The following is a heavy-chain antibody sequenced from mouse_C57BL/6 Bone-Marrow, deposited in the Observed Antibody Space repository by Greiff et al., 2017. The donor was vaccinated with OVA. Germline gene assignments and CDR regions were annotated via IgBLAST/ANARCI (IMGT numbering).Heavy chain of an antibody. Sequence: VQLQQSGAELVKPGASVKISCKASGYTFTDYYINWVKQRPGQGLEWIGKIEPGSGSTNYNEKFKGKATLTADKSSSTAYMQISSLTSDDSAAYFDARANDSGYYYDMEDWGKGTTVTV. D-gene: IGHD1-1*01. CDR2: IEPGSGST. V-gene: IGHV1-77*01. CDR3: ARANDSGYYYDMED. CDR1: GYTFTDYY. J-gene: IGHJ4*01.